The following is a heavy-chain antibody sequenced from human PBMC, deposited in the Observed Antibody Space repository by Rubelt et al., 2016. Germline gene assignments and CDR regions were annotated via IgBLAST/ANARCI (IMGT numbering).Heavy chain of an antibody. CDR3: ARWQSSGWYNSLRGMGWFDP. Sequence: QVQLVESGGGVVQPGRSLRLSCAASGFTFSSYAMHWVRQAPGKGLAWVAVISYDGSNKYYADSVKGRFTISKDNSRDPRYLQMNSLRAGDTAVYYCARWQSSGWYNSLRGMGWFDPWGQGTLVTVSS. D-gene: IGHD6-19*01. V-gene: IGHV3-30*04. J-gene: IGHJ5*02. CDR2: ISYDGSNK. CDR1: GFTFSSYA.